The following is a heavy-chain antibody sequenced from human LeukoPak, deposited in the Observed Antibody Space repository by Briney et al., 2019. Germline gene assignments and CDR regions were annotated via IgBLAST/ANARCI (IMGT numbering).Heavy chain of an antibody. CDR3: AKSWNYYDNSGDDALDI. Sequence: GGSLRLSCAAAGFTFSDYGMNWVRQAPGKGLEWVSGISGSGISTYYADSVKGRFTISRDNSKKTLYLQMNRLRVEDTAVYYCAKSWNYYDNSGDDALDIWGQGTMVTVSS. CDR1: GFTFSDYG. CDR2: ISGSGIST. V-gene: IGHV3-23*01. J-gene: IGHJ3*02. D-gene: IGHD3-22*01.